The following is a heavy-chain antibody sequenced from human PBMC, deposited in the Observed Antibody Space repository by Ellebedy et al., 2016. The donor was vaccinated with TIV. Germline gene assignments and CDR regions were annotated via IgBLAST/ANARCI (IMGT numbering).Heavy chain of an antibody. CDR2: INPNSGGT. Sequence: AASVKVSCKASGYSFTGYYMHWVRQAPGQGLEWMGWINPNSGGTKYAQNFQGWVTMTRDTSINTAYMDLSRLTSDDTAVYYCARRGQSSGPYWAFDIWGQGTMVTVSS. CDR1: GYSFTGYY. V-gene: IGHV1-2*04. D-gene: IGHD6-19*01. J-gene: IGHJ3*02. CDR3: ARRGQSSGPYWAFDI.